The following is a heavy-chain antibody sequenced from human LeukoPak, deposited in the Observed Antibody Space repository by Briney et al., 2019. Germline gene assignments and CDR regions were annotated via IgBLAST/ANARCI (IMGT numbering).Heavy chain of an antibody. V-gene: IGHV7-4-1*02. CDR1: GYTFTSYG. CDR2: INTNTGNP. D-gene: IGHD2-15*01. J-gene: IGHJ4*02. CDR3: ARDPHHDIVVVVAAGGDY. Sequence: ASVKVSCKASGYTFTSYGINWVRQAPGQGLEWMGWINTNTGNPTYAQGFTGRFVFSLDTSVSTAYLQISSLKAEDTAVYYCARDPHHDIVVVVAAGGDYWGQGTLVTVSS.